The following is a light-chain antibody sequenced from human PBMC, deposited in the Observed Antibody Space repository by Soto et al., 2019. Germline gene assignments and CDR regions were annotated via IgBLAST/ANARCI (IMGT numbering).Light chain of an antibody. J-gene: IGKJ4*01. V-gene: IGKV4-1*01. Sequence: DIVMTQSPDSLAVSLGERATINCKSSQSVLYSSNNKNYLAWYQQKPGQPPKLLIYWASTRESGVPDRFSGSGSGTDFTLTISSLKAEDVAVYYCQQYYTNALTFGGGTKV. CDR2: WAS. CDR3: QQYYTNALT. CDR1: QSVLYSSNNKNY.